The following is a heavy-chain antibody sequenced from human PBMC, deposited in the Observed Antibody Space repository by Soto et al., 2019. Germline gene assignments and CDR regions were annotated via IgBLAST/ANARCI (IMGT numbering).Heavy chain of an antibody. J-gene: IGHJ4*02. V-gene: IGHV3-48*01. CDR1: GFTFSSYS. CDR3: ATDCSRASCFDY. CDR2: ISSTSSSM. D-gene: IGHD2-2*01. Sequence: EVQLVESGGGLVQPGGSLRLSCAASGFTFSSYSINWVRQAPGKGLEWISYISSTSSSMYYADSVKGRFTISRDTAKNSLYLHMNTLRAEDTAVYYCATDCSRASCFDYWGQGTVLTVSS.